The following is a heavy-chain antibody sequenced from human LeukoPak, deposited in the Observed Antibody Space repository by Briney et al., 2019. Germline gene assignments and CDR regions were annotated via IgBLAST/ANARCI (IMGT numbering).Heavy chain of an antibody. Sequence: PGRSLRLSCAASGFTFNIYAMSWVRQTPGKGLEWVSSITSRDGTTYYPDSVKGRFTISRDNSENTLYLQMNSLRAEDTAIYYCVRDRPNYYDSSGHYYRRDGDYWGQGTLVTVSS. CDR3: VRDRPNYYDSSGHYYRRDGDY. J-gene: IGHJ4*02. V-gene: IGHV3-23*01. D-gene: IGHD3-22*01. CDR1: GFTFNIYA. CDR2: ITSRDGTT.